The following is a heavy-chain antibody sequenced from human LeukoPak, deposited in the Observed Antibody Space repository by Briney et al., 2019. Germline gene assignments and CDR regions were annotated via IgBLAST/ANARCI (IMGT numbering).Heavy chain of an antibody. CDR1: GYTFTSYY. J-gene: IGHJ4*02. Sequence: ASVKVSCKASGYTFTSYYMHWVRQAPGQGLEWMGWISAYNGNTNYAQKLQGRVTMTTDTSTSTAYMELRSLRSDDTAVYYCARDDHYYDSSGYYYFDYWGQGTLVTVSS. V-gene: IGHV1-18*04. CDR2: ISAYNGNT. D-gene: IGHD3-22*01. CDR3: ARDDHYYDSSGYYYFDY.